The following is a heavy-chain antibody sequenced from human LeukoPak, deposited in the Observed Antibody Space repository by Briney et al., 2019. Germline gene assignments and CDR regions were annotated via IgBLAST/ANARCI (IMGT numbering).Heavy chain of an antibody. CDR2: INPNSGGT. D-gene: IGHD1-14*01. J-gene: IGHJ4*02. Sequence: ASVKVSCKASGYTFTGYYMHWVRQAPGQGLEWMGWINPNSGGTNYAQKFQGRVTMTRDTSISTAYMELSRLRSDDTAVYYCAFETYLKTELTHHWGQGTLVTVSS. CDR3: AFETYLKTELTHH. V-gene: IGHV1-2*02. CDR1: GYTFTGYY.